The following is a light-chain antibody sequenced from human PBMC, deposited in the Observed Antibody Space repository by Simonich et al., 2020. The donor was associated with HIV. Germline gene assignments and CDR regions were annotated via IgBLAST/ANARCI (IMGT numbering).Light chain of an antibody. Sequence: IVMTQSPLSLPVTPGEPASISCRSSQSLLVSNGYNYLDWYLQKSGQSPQLLIYLGSNRASGVPDRFSGSGSGTDFTLQISRVEAEDVGVYYCMQALQTPFTFGPGTKVDIK. CDR3: MQALQTPFT. J-gene: IGKJ3*01. CDR2: LGS. CDR1: QSLLVSNGYNY. V-gene: IGKV2-28*01.